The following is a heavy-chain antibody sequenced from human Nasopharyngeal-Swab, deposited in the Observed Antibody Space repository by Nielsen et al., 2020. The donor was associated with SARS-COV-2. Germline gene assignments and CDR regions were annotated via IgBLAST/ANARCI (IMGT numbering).Heavy chain of an antibody. CDR1: GYSFTSYW. Sequence: GESLKISCKGSGYSFTSYWIGWVRQMPGKGLGWLGIIYPGDSDTRYSLSFQGQVTISADKSISTAYLQWSSLKASDTAMYYCTRDCGGDCYSFDYWGQGTLVTVSS. D-gene: IGHD2-21*02. CDR3: TRDCGGDCYSFDY. V-gene: IGHV5-51*01. J-gene: IGHJ4*02. CDR2: IYPGDSDT.